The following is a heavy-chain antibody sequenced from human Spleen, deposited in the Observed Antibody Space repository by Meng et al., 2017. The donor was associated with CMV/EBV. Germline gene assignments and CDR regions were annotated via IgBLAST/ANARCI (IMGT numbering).Heavy chain of an antibody. D-gene: IGHD3-22*01. CDR1: GYTFTGYN. CDR3: ARSLMVINAFDM. J-gene: IGHJ3*02. CDR2: INPKTGAT. Sequence: ASGYTFTGYNTHWVRQAPGQGLEWLGRINPKTGATTYAQKFQGRVTVTRDASINTAYMELSSLKSDDTAVYFCARSLMVINAFDMWGQGTTVTVSS. V-gene: IGHV1-2*06.